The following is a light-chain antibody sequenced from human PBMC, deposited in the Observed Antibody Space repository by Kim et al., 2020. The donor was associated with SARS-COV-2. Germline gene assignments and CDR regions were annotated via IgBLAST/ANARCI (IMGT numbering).Light chain of an antibody. Sequence: QSITISCTGTSKDVGGYNDVSWYQQHPGKAPKLMIYDVNNRPSGVSNRFSGSKSGNTASLTISGLQAEDEADYYCSSYTSSSTPYVFGTGTKVTVL. CDR3: SSYTSSSTPYV. CDR2: DVN. V-gene: IGLV2-14*03. J-gene: IGLJ1*01. CDR1: SKDVGGYND.